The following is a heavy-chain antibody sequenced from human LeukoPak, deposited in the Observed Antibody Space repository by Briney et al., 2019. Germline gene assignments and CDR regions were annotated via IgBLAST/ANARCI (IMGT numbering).Heavy chain of an antibody. J-gene: IGHJ4*02. CDR1: GFTFSSYG. Sequence: GGSLRLSCAASGFTFSSYGMHWVRQAPGKGLEWVAVIWYDGSNKYYADSVKGRFTISRDNSKNTLYLQMNSLRAEDTAVYYCARQAYDSSGRFLDYWGQGTLVTVSS. CDR3: ARQAYDSSGRFLDY. V-gene: IGHV3-33*01. CDR2: IWYDGSNK. D-gene: IGHD3-22*01.